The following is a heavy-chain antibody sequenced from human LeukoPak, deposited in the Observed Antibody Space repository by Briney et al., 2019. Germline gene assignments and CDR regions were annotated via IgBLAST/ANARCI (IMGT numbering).Heavy chain of an antibody. CDR1: GGSISSYY. CDR2: ISSSGST. Sequence: SETLSLTCTVSGGSISSYYWSWIRQPAGKGLEWIGRISSSGSTNYNPSLKSRVTISVDTSKNQFSLKLSSVTAADTAVYYCARDLAYYYDSSGYHGDWGQGTLVTVSS. V-gene: IGHV4-4*07. D-gene: IGHD3-22*01. J-gene: IGHJ4*02. CDR3: ARDLAYYYDSSGYHGD.